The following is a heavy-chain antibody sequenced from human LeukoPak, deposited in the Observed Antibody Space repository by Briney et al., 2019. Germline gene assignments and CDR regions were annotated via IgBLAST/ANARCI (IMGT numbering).Heavy chain of an antibody. Sequence: PGGFLRLSCAASGFTVSSNYMSWVRQAPGKGLEWVANIKQDGSEKYYVDSVRGRFSISRDNSKNSLYLQMNSLRADDTAVYYCARVITVYNVYEEVAEYFQYWGQGTLVTVSS. J-gene: IGHJ1*01. V-gene: IGHV3-7*01. CDR2: IKQDGSEK. D-gene: IGHD5/OR15-5a*01. CDR1: GFTVSSNY. CDR3: ARVITVYNVYEEVAEYFQY.